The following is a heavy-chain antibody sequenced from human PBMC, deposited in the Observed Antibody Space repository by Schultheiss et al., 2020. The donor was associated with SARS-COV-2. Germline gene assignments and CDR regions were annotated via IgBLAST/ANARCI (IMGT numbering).Heavy chain of an antibody. V-gene: IGHV4-38-2*01. Sequence: GSLRLSCAVSGYSISSGYYWGWIRQPPGKGLEWIGSIYHSGSTYYNPSLKSRVTISVDTSKNQFSLKLSSVTAADTAVYYCARTRGGATTAYDAFDIWGQGTMVTVSS. CDR2: IYHSGST. CDR1: GYSISSGYY. CDR3: ARTRGGATTAYDAFDI. J-gene: IGHJ3*02. D-gene: IGHD1-26*01.